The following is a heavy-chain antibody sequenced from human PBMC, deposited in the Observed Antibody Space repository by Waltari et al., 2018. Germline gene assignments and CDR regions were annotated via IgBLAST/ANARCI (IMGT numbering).Heavy chain of an antibody. Sequence: QVQLVQSGAEVKKPGASVKVSCKASGYTFTSYGIRWVRQAPGQGLEWMGWISAYNGNTNYAQKLQGRVTMTTDTSTSTAYMELRSLRSDDTAVYYCARVHYYYDSSGYSDYWGQGTLVTVSS. J-gene: IGHJ4*02. CDR2: ISAYNGNT. CDR3: ARVHYYYDSSGYSDY. V-gene: IGHV1-18*01. D-gene: IGHD3-22*01. CDR1: GYTFTSYG.